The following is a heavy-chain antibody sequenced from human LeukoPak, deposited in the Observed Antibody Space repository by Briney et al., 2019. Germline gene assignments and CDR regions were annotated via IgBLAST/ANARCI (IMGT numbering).Heavy chain of an antibody. Sequence: ASVKVSCKATGYTFTSYGISWVRQAPGQGLEWMGWISAYNGNTNYAQKLQGRVTMTTDTSTSIAYMELRSLRSDDTAVYYCARDYRGYSYPDYWGQGTLVTVSS. D-gene: IGHD5-18*01. J-gene: IGHJ4*02. CDR2: ISAYNGNT. CDR1: GYTFTSYG. CDR3: ARDYRGYSYPDY. V-gene: IGHV1-18*01.